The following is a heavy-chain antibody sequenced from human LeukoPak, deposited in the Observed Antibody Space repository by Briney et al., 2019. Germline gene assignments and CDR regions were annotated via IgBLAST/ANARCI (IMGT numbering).Heavy chain of an antibody. CDR1: GGSLSSNSNY. Sequence: ASETLSLTCYVSGGSLSSNSNYWGWIRQPPGKGLEWIGSIYYSGKTYYNMSLNSRVTISLDTSKNQFSLKLSSVTAADTAVYYCARDQDLSNGLNWFDPWGQGTLVTVSS. V-gene: IGHV4-39*07. J-gene: IGHJ5*02. D-gene: IGHD2/OR15-2a*01. CDR3: ARDQDLSNGLNWFDP. CDR2: IYYSGKT.